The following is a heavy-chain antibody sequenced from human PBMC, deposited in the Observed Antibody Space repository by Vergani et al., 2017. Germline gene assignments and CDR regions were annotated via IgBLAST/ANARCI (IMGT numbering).Heavy chain of an antibody. CDR2: LINGDGGT. D-gene: IGHD6-25*01. Sequence: QVKLQESGPGLLKPSQTLSLTCTVSGESIRSGSHYWSWIRQPAGKGLEWIGRILINGDGGTSYNPSLESRVTISADTSTNQFSLQLSSVTAADTAVYYCARVDTQVPATSHFYYMDVWGKGTTVVVSS. J-gene: IGHJ6*03. CDR1: GESIRSGSHY. V-gene: IGHV4-61*02. CDR3: ARVDTQVPATSHFYYMDV.